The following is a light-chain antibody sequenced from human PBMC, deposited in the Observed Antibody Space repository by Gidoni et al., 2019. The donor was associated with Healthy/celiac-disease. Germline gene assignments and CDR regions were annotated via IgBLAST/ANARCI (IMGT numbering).Light chain of an antibody. V-gene: IGLV3-1*01. Sequence: SYEVTQPPSVPVSPGQTASITCSGDKLGDKYACWYQQKPGQSPVLVIFQDSKRPSVIPERFSGSNSGNTATLTISGTQAMDEADYYCQAWDSSTVVFGGGTNLTVL. CDR3: QAWDSSTVV. CDR2: QDS. CDR1: KLGDKY. J-gene: IGLJ2*01.